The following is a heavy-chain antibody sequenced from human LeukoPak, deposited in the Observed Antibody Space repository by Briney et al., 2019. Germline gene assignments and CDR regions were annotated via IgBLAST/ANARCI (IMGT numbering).Heavy chain of an antibody. CDR1: GDSTSSSSSY. J-gene: IGHJ4*02. V-gene: IGHV4-39*07. CDR3: ARDDGGRQD. CDR2: IYYSGST. Sequence: PSETLSLTCTVSGDSTSSSSSYWGWIRQPPGEGLEWIGSIYYSGSTYYNTSLKSRVTISVDTSKNQFSLKLSSVTAADTAVYYCARDDGGRQDWGQGTLVTVSS.